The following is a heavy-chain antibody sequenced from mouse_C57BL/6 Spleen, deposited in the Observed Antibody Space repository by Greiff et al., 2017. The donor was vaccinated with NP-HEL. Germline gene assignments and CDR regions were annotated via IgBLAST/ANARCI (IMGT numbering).Heavy chain of an antibody. CDR2: IDPEDGDT. J-gene: IGHJ4*01. D-gene: IGHD1-1*01. CDR1: GFNIKDYY. CDR3: TRPITTVVARAMDY. V-gene: IGHV14-1*01. Sequence: VQLQQSGAELVRPGASVKLSCTASGFNIKDYYMHWVKQRPEQGLEWIGRIDPEDGDTEYAPKFQGKATMTADTSSNTAYLQRSSLTSEDTAVYYGTRPITTVVARAMDYWGQGTSVTVSS.